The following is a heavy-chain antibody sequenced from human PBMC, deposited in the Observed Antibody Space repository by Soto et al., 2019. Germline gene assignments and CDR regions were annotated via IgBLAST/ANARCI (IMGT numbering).Heavy chain of an antibody. CDR3: AKGVGVAPPRTRTFDI. Sequence: PGGSLRLSCAASGFTFNTYAMTWVRQAPGKGLEWVSIVSTDGQSTFYSDSVKGRFTISRDNSMNILYLQMNSLGAEDTAIYYCAKGVGVAPPRTRTFDIWGQGTLVTVSS. V-gene: IGHV3-23*01. CDR1: GFTFNTYA. CDR2: VSTDGQST. J-gene: IGHJ3*02. D-gene: IGHD6-13*01.